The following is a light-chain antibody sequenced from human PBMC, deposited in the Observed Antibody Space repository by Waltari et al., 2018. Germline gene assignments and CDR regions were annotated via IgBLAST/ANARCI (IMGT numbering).Light chain of an antibody. V-gene: IGLV2-11*01. CDR1: SSDVGAYNY. Sequence: QSALTQPRSVSGSPGQSVTISCTGTSSDVGAYNYVSWYQQHPDKAPKLMIYDVSKRPSGVPDRFSGSKSGNTASLTVSGLQAEDEADYYCCSYAGSCEVLGGGTKLTVL. CDR2: DVS. CDR3: CSYAGSCEV. J-gene: IGLJ3*02.